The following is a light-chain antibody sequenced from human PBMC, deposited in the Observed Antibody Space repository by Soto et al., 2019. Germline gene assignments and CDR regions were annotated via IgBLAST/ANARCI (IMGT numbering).Light chain of an antibody. CDR3: SSYAGTNNLL. CDR1: SSDVGGCDY. CDR2: EVT. Sequence: QSALTQPPSASGSPGQSVTISCTGTSSDVGGCDYVSWYQQHPGKAPKLMIYEVTKRPSGVPDRFSGSKSGNTASLTVSGLQGEDEADYYCSSYAGTNNLLFGGGTKLTVL. J-gene: IGLJ3*02. V-gene: IGLV2-8*01.